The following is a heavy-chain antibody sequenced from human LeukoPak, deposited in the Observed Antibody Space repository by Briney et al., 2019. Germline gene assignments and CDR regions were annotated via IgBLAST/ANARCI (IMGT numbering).Heavy chain of an antibody. J-gene: IGHJ5*02. D-gene: IGHD2-2*01. CDR2: VYYSGST. V-gene: IGHV4-59*01. Sequence: PETLSLTCTVSGGSLSRYYGSWIRQPPRKGLEWIGYVYYSGSTNYNTSLKSRVTMSVDKSKNQFSLKLSSVTAADTAVYYCARDLGFCSTTSCLNWFDPWGQGTLVTVSS. CDR1: GGSLSRYY. CDR3: ARDLGFCSTTSCLNWFDP.